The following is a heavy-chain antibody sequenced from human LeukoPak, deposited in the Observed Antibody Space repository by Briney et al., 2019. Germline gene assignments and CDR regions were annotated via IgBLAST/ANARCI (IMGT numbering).Heavy chain of an antibody. CDR2: IYSGGST. D-gene: IGHD6-13*01. Sequence: GGSLRLSCAASGFTVSDNYMSWVRQAPGKGLEWVSVIYSGGSTYYADSVKGRFTISRDNSKNTLFLRMNSLRAEDTAVYYCARELTLDGMDVWGQGTTVTVSS. V-gene: IGHV3-66*01. J-gene: IGHJ6*02. CDR3: ARELTLDGMDV. CDR1: GFTVSDNY.